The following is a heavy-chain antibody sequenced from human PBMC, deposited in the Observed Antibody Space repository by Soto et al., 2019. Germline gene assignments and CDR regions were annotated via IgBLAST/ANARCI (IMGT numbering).Heavy chain of an antibody. CDR1: GGSISSYY. D-gene: IGHD3-3*01. CDR3: ARMHYDFWSGYYPYYYYMDV. Sequence: SETLSLTCTVSGGSISSYYWSWIRQPPGKGLEWIGYIYYSGSTNYNPSLKSRVTISVDTSKNQFSLKLSSVTAADTAVYYCARMHYDFWSGYYPYYYYMDVWGKGTTVTVSS. CDR2: IYYSGST. V-gene: IGHV4-59*01. J-gene: IGHJ6*03.